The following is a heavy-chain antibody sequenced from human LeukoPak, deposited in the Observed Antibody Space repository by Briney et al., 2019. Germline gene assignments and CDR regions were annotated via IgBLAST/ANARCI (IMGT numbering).Heavy chain of an antibody. Sequence: PSETLSLTCTVSGGSISSYYWSWIRQPAGKGLEWIGRIYTSGSTNCNPSLKSRVTMSVDTSKNQFSLKLSSVTAADTAVYYCARDNDYGDYFYAFDIWGQGTMVTVSS. V-gene: IGHV4-4*07. CDR1: GGSISSYY. CDR2: IYTSGST. J-gene: IGHJ3*02. CDR3: ARDNDYGDYFYAFDI. D-gene: IGHD4-17*01.